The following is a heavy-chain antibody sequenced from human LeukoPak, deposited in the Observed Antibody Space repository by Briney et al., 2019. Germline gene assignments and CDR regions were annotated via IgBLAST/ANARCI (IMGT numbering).Heavy chain of an antibody. CDR1: GFSLSSHD. D-gene: IGHD6-19*01. CDR2: IGTAGNT. Sequence: PGGSLRLSCAASGFSLSSHDMHWVRQPTGKGLEWVSVIGTAGNTYYADSVEGRFTISRENAKNSLYLQMDNLRAGDTAVYYCARSKSYSSGWTDFDYWGQGTLVTVSS. J-gene: IGHJ4*02. V-gene: IGHV3-13*01. CDR3: ARSKSYSSGWTDFDY.